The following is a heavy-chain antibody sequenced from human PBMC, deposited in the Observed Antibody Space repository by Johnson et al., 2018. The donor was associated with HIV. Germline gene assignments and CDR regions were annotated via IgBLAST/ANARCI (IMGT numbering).Heavy chain of an antibody. CDR3: ARDGQLGAFDI. Sequence: VQLVESGGGLVQPGRSLRLSCTASGFTFGDYAMSWVRQAPGKGLEWVSVIYSGGSTYYADSGKGRFTISRDNSKNTLYLQMNSLRAEDTAVYYCARDGQLGAFDIWGQGTMVTVSS. D-gene: IGHD1-1*01. CDR2: IYSGGST. CDR1: GFTFGDYA. V-gene: IGHV3-66*01. J-gene: IGHJ3*02.